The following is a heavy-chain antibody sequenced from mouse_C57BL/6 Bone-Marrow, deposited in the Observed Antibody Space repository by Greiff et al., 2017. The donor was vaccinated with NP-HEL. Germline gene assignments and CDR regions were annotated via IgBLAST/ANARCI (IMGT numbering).Heavy chain of an antibody. V-gene: IGHV5-2*01. CDR2: INSDGGST. D-gene: IGHD2-4*01. Sequence: EVHLVESGGGLVQPGESLKLSCESNEYEFPSHDMSWVRKTPEKRLELVAAINSDGGSTYYPDTMERRFIISRDSTKKTLYLQMSSLRSEETALYYCARHGDDYGGDWYFDVWGTGTTVTVSS. CDR3: ARHGDDYGGDWYFDV. J-gene: IGHJ1*03. CDR1: EYEFPSHD.